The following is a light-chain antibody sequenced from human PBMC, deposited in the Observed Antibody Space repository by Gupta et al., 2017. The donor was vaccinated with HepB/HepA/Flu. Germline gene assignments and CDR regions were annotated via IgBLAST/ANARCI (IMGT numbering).Light chain of an antibody. V-gene: IGLV2-8*01. CDR2: EVS. J-gene: IGLJ3*02. Sequence: QSALTQPPSASGSPGQSVTISCTGTSSDVGSYIYVSWYQQHPGKAPKLMIYEVSKRPSGVPDRFSGSKSGNTASLSVSGLQAEDEAEYYCNSYAGSNNWVFGGGTKLTVL. CDR3: NSYAGSNNWV. CDR1: SSDVGSYIY.